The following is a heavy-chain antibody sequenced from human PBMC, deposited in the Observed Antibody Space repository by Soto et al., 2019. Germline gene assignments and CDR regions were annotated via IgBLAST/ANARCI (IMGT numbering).Heavy chain of an antibody. D-gene: IGHD2-8*01. CDR3: ARLIGDSWLDS. CDR2: TYYRSKWYH. Sequence: QVQLQQSGPGLVKPSQTLSLTCAISGESVSTNSATWDWIRQSPSRGLEWLGRTYYRSKWYHDYEVSVKGLITINADTSTKRRSLQLNSVTPDATAVYYWARLIGDSWLDSWGQGTLVTVSS. V-gene: IGHV6-1*01. CDR1: GESVSTNSAT. J-gene: IGHJ5*01.